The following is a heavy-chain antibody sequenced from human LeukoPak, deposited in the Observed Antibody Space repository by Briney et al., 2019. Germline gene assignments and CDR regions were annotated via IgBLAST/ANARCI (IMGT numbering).Heavy chain of an antibody. Sequence: PGGSLRLSCAASGFTFDDYAMHWVRQVPGKGLEWVSGISWNSGSIGYVDSVKGRFTISRDNAKSPLYLQMNSLRAEDTALYYCAKARYCSGGSCYRGFDNWGQGTRVTVSS. V-gene: IGHV3-9*01. CDR2: ISWNSGSI. CDR3: AKARYCSGGSCYRGFDN. CDR1: GFTFDDYA. D-gene: IGHD2-15*01. J-gene: IGHJ4*02.